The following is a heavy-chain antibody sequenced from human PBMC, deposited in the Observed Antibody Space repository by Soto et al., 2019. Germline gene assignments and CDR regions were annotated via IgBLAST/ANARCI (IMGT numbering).Heavy chain of an antibody. D-gene: IGHD2-2*01. CDR2: IYYSGST. CDR3: ARVVPAAINWFDP. Sequence: SETLSLTCTVSGGSISSGGYYWSWIRQHPGKGLEWIGYIYYSGSTYYNPSLKSRVTISVDTSKNQFSLKLSSVTAADTAVYYCARVVPAAINWFDPWGQGTLVTVSS. J-gene: IGHJ5*02. V-gene: IGHV4-31*03. CDR1: GGSISSGGYY.